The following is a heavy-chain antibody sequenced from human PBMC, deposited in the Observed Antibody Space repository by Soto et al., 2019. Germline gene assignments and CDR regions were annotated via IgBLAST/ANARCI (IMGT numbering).Heavy chain of an antibody. J-gene: IGHJ4*02. D-gene: IGHD2-15*01. CDR2: IVPLSDRT. V-gene: IGHV1-69*01. CDR3: ARKSGRDCHSGGGCFSLDV. Sequence: QVQLVQSGAEVKKPGSSLKVSCKVFGETLNSNPVGWVRQAPGQGLEWVGGIVPLSDRTNYAQELQGRVTVNADDSTSTVYMELSNLKSDDTAVYYCARKSGRDCHSGGGCFSLDVWGQGSLITVSS. CDR1: GETLNSNP.